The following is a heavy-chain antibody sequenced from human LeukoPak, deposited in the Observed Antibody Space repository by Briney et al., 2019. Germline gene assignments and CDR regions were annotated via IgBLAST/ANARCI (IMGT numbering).Heavy chain of an antibody. CDR3: ARLYRPIQHPRPEMLDY. CDR1: GFTFSSYS. J-gene: IGHJ4*02. D-gene: IGHD1-1*01. Sequence: SGGSLRLSCAASGFTFSSYSMNWVRQAPGKGLEWVSSISSSSSYIYYADSVKGRFTISRDNAKNSLYLQMNSLRAEDTAVYYCARLYRPIQHPRPEMLDYWGQGTLVTVSS. CDR2: ISSSSSYI. V-gene: IGHV3-21*01.